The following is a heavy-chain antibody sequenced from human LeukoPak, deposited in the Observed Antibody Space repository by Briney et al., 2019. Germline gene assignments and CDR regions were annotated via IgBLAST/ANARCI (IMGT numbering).Heavy chain of an antibody. CDR3: AKDRSMTAIFAEVDY. V-gene: IGHV3-9*01. CDR2: ISWNSGSI. D-gene: IGHD2-21*02. CDR1: GFTFDDYA. Sequence: GGSLRLSCAASGFTFDDYAMHWVRQAPGKGLEWVSGISWNSGSIGYADSVKGRFTISRDNAKNSLYLQMNSLRAEDTALYYCAKDRSMTAIFAEVDYWGQGTLVTVSS. J-gene: IGHJ4*02.